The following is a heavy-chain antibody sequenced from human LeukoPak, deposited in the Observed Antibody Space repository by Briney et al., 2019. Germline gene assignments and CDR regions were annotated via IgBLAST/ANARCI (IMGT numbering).Heavy chain of an antibody. J-gene: IGHJ4*02. V-gene: IGHV4-38-2*02. D-gene: IGHD3-10*01. CDR2: IYHSGST. Sequence: SETLSLTCTVSGYSISSGYYWGWIRQPPGKGLEWIGSIYHSGSTYYNPSLKSRVTISVDTSKNQFSLKLSSVTAADTAVYYCARAMVRGVITRTYYFDYWGQGTLVTVSS. CDR1: GYSISSGYY. CDR3: ARAMVRGVITRTYYFDY.